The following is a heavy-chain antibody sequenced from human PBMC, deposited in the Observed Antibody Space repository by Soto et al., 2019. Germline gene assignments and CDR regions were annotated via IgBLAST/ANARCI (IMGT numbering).Heavy chain of an antibody. V-gene: IGHV3-74*01. J-gene: IGHJ4*02. Sequence: EVQLVESGGGLVQPGGSLRLSCAASGFTFSSYWMHWVRQAPGKGLVWVSRINSDGSSTSYADSVKGRFTISRDNAKNSLYLQMKSLGAEDTAVYYCASLLGYSSGWYVDYFDYWCQGTLVTVSS. D-gene: IGHD6-19*01. CDR3: ASLLGYSSGWYVDYFDY. CDR1: GFTFSSYW. CDR2: INSDGSST.